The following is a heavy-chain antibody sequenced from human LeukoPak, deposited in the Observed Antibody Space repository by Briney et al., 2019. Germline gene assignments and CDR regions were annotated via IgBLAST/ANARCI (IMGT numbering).Heavy chain of an antibody. D-gene: IGHD4-17*01. V-gene: IGHV4-59*01. J-gene: IGHJ4*02. Sequence: PSETLSLTCTVSGGSISSYYWSWIRQPPGKGLEWIGYIYYSGSTNYNPSLKSRVTISVDTSKNQFSLKLSSVTAADTAVYYCARDHGDYYFDYWGQGTLVTVSS. CDR1: GGSISSYY. CDR3: ARDHGDYYFDY. CDR2: IYYSGST.